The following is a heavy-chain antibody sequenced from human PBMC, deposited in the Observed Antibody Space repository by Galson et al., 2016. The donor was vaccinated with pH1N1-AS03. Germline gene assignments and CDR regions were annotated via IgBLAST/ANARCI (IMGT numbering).Heavy chain of an antibody. Sequence: SLRLSCAASGFIFSRFAVTWVRQAPGKGLEWVSLIHDDGVGTYYADSVKGRFTISRDNSKNTLFLHVNSLRAEDTAVYYCAKARGLETPNYFFDYWGQGTLVTVSS. CDR3: AKARGLETPNYFFDY. CDR2: IHDDGVGT. D-gene: IGHD1-1*01. J-gene: IGHJ4*02. V-gene: IGHV3-23*03. CDR1: GFIFSRFA.